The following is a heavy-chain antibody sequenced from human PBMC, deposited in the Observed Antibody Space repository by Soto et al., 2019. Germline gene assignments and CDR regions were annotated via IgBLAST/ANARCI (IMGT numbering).Heavy chain of an antibody. CDR3: AKDILVRPLGGYDILTGYYNFDY. J-gene: IGHJ4*02. V-gene: IGHV3-9*01. CDR2: ISWNSGSI. Sequence: EVQLVESGGGLVQPGRSLRLSCAASGFTFDDYAMHWVRQAPGKGLEWVSGISWNSGSIGYADSVKGRFTISRDNAKNSLYLQMNSLRAEDTALYYCAKDILVRPLGGYDILTGYYNFDYWGQGTLVTVSS. CDR1: GFTFDDYA. D-gene: IGHD3-9*01.